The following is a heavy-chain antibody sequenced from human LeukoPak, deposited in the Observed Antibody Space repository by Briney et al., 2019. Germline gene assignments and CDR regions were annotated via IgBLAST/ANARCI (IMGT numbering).Heavy chain of an antibody. CDR1: GYTFTGYY. V-gene: IGHV1-2*02. CDR3: ATPLPYCSGGSCYPYPHDAFDI. CDR2: INPNSGGT. J-gene: IGHJ3*02. Sequence: ASVKVSCKASGYTFTGYYMHWVRQAPGQGLECMGWINPNSGGTNYAQKFQGRVTMTRDTSISTAYMELSRLRSDDTAVYYCATPLPYCSGGSCYPYPHDAFDIWGQGTMVTVSS. D-gene: IGHD2-15*01.